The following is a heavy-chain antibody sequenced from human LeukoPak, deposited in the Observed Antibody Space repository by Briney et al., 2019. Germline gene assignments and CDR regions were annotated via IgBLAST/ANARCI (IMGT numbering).Heavy chain of an antibody. Sequence: SETLSLTCAVYGGSFSDYYWSWIRQSPGKGLEWIGEINHSGSTNYNPSLKSRVTMSVDTSKNQFSLKLSSVTAADTAVYYCARDTYYYDSSGYYTFMNWFDPWGQGTLVTVSS. V-gene: IGHV4-34*01. CDR1: GGSFSDYY. D-gene: IGHD3-22*01. CDR2: INHSGST. CDR3: ARDTYYYDSSGYYTFMNWFDP. J-gene: IGHJ5*02.